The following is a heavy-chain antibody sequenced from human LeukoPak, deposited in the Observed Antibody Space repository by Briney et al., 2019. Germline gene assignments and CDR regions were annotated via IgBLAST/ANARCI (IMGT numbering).Heavy chain of an antibody. D-gene: IGHD6-13*01. CDR1: GFTFSSYG. Sequence: PGRSLRLSCAASGFTFSSYGMHWVRQAPGKGLEWVAVISYDGSNKYYADSVKGRFTISRDNSKNTLYLQMNSLRAEDTAVYYCAKDSIGSSWYSDYWGQGTLVTVSS. CDR2: ISYDGSNK. V-gene: IGHV3-30*18. J-gene: IGHJ4*02. CDR3: AKDSIGSSWYSDY.